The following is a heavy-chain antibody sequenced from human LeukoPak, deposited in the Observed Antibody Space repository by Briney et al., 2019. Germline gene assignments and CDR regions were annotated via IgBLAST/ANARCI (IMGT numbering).Heavy chain of an antibody. CDR1: GGSISSGSYY. CDR2: IYTSGST. Sequence: SETLSLTCTVSGGSISSGSYYWSWIRQPAGKGLEWIGRIYTSGSTNYNPSLKSRVTISVDTSKNQFSLKLSSVTAANTAVYYCASPKYDYGDYEEDYWGQGTLVTVSS. J-gene: IGHJ4*02. D-gene: IGHD4-17*01. CDR3: ASPKYDYGDYEEDY. V-gene: IGHV4-61*02.